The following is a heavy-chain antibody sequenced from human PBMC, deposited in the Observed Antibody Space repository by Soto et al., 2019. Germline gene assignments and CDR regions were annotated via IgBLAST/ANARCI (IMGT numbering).Heavy chain of an antibody. J-gene: IGHJ4*02. CDR2: IYYSGST. CDR3: VREYSGYRIDY. D-gene: IGHD5-12*01. Sequence: SETLSLTCTVPGGSISSGDYYWSWIRQPPGKGLEWIGYIYYSGSTYYNPSLKSRVTISVDTSKNQFSLKLSSVTAADTAVYYCVREYSGYRIDYWGQGTLVTVSS. CDR1: GGSISSGDYY. V-gene: IGHV4-30-4*01.